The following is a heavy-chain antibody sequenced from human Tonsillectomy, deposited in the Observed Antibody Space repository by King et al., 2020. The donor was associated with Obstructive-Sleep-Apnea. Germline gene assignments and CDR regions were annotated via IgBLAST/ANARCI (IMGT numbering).Heavy chain of an antibody. CDR1: GFTFRSYG. J-gene: IGHJ4*02. Sequence: VQLVESGGGVVQPGRSLRLSCAASGFTFRSYGMHWVRQAPGKGLQWVAVISYDGSNKYYADSVKGRFTISRDNSKNTLYLQMNSLRAEDTAVYYCAKFFGGLSYSSGWYDYWGQGTLVTVSS. CDR2: ISYDGSNK. D-gene: IGHD6-19*01. CDR3: AKFFGGLSYSSGWYDY. V-gene: IGHV3-30*18.